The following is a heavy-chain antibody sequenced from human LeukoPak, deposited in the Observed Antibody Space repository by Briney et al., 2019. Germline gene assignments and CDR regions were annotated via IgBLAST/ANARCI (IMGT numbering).Heavy chain of an antibody. J-gene: IGHJ3*02. Sequence: PGGSLRLSCAASGFTFSSYWMHWVRQAPGKGLVWVSRINSDGSSTIYADSVKGRLTISRGNAKNTLYLQINSLRAEDTAVYYCAATFYDSSAYDAFDIWGQGTMVTASS. D-gene: IGHD3-22*01. CDR2: INSDGSST. V-gene: IGHV3-74*01. CDR1: GFTFSSYW. CDR3: AATFYDSSAYDAFDI.